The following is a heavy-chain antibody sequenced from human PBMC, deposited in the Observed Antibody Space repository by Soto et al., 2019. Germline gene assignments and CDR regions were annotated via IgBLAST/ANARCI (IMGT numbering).Heavy chain of an antibody. D-gene: IGHD1-7*01. CDR1: GGTFDYYG. CDR2: ISSNSVDK. CDR3: VKEANYMWNSLLHSYMDV. V-gene: IGHV3-9*01. Sequence: EVQVVESGGGLVQPGRSLRLSCAVSGGTFDYYGMHWVRQVPGKGLEWVSGISSNSVDKGYADSVKGRCTISRENAKNSHYLQINCLGLDDTPLYYCVKEANYMWNSLLHSYMDVWGDGTTDTVSS. J-gene: IGHJ6*04.